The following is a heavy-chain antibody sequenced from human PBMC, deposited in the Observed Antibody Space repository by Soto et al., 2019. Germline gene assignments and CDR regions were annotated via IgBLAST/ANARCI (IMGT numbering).Heavy chain of an antibody. CDR2: ISAYNGET. CDR3: ARDLEESGDVWTGVGLY. Sequence: QVQLVQSGAEVKKPGASVKVSCRASGYNFHSYGITWVRQAPGQGLERLGWISAYNGETHSGQMLQGRVSLTIDISTSTAYMELRSLRSDDTAVYFCARDLEESGDVWTGVGLYWGQGTRVTVSS. CDR1: GYNFHSYG. J-gene: IGHJ4*02. V-gene: IGHV1-18*01. D-gene: IGHD3-3*01.